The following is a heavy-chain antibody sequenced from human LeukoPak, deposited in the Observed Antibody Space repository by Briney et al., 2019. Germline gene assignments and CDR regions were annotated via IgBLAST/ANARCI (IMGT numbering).Heavy chain of an antibody. V-gene: IGHV3-72*01. CDR2: IRKKSDRYTT. J-gene: IGHJ1*01. D-gene: IGHD2-15*01. CDR1: GFNGSDED. CDR3: ADIGGGGSNTR. Sequence: VGSLRVPCVATGFNGSDEDLDWLRQAKGKGLEWVGLIRKKSDRYTTEYAASVKGRFTISRDDSTNSVYLQMSSLKSEDTAVYYCADIGGGGSNTRWGEGTVVTVSS.